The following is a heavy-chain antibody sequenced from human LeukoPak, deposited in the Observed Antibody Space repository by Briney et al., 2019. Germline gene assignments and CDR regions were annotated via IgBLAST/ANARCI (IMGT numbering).Heavy chain of an antibody. D-gene: IGHD5-18*01. V-gene: IGHV3-48*03. CDR1: GFTFSGYE. CDR2: ISTSGNTI. Sequence: GGSLRLSCAASGFTFSGYEMNWVRQAPGKGLEWVSCISTSGNTIYYADSLKGRFTVSRDNARNSLYLQVNSLRAEDTAIYYCARDGPGYSFDYWGQGTLVTVSS. J-gene: IGHJ4*02. CDR3: ARDGPGYSFDY.